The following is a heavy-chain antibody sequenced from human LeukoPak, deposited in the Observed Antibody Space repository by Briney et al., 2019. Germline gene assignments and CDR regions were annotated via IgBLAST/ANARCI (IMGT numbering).Heavy chain of an antibody. D-gene: IGHD2-2*01. CDR1: GFTFSSYG. CDR2: IWYDGSNK. J-gene: IGHJ4*02. Sequence: GRSLRLSCAASGFTFSSYGMHWVRQAPGKGLEWMAVIWYDGSNKVYADSVKGRFTISRDNSKNTLYLQMNSLGAEDTAVYYCARDRGTTSVDYWGQGTLVTVSS. CDR3: ARDRGTTSVDY. V-gene: IGHV3-33*08.